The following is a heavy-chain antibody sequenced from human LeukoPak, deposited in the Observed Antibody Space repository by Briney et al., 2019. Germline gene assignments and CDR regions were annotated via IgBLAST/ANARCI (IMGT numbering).Heavy chain of an antibody. Sequence: NIKQDGSEKDYVDSVKGRFTISRDNAKNSLYLQMNSLRAEDTAVYYCAKYCGGDCYGMDVWGQGTTVTVSS. CDR2: IKQDGSEK. J-gene: IGHJ6*02. CDR3: AKYCGGDCYGMDV. D-gene: IGHD2-21*01. V-gene: IGHV3-7*01.